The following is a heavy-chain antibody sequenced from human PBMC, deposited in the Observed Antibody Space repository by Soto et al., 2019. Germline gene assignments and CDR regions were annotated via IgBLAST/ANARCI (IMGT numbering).Heavy chain of an antibody. Sequence: SETLSLTCTVSGGSISSYYWSWIRQPPGKGLEWIGYIYYSGSTNYNPSLKSRVTISVDTSKNQFSLKLSSVTAADTAVYYCARVQQQPVGDSYNWFDPWGQGTLVTVSS. D-gene: IGHD6-13*01. CDR2: IYYSGST. J-gene: IGHJ5*02. CDR1: GGSISSYY. CDR3: ARVQQQPVGDSYNWFDP. V-gene: IGHV4-59*01.